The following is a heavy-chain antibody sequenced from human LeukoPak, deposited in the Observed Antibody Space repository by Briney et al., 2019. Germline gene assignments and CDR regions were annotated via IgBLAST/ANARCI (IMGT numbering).Heavy chain of an antibody. D-gene: IGHD3-3*01. CDR1: GFTFSSSS. J-gene: IGHJ5*02. V-gene: IGHV3-21*01. Sequence: GALRLSCAASGFTFSSSSISWVRQAPGKGLEWVSSISSSSSYIYYADSVKGRFTISRDNAKNSLYLQMNSLRAEDTAVYYCARDVSVLEWLRNWFDPWGQGTLVTVSS. CDR2: ISSSSSYI. CDR3: ARDVSVLEWLRNWFDP.